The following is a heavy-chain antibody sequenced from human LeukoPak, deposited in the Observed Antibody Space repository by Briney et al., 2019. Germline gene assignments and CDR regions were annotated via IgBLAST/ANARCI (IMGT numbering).Heavy chain of an antibody. J-gene: IGHJ5*02. CDR1: GYTFTSYY. CDR2: INPSGGST. CDR3: ARDAVLRFLDHHGWFDP. V-gene: IGHV1-46*01. D-gene: IGHD3-3*01. Sequence: ASVKVSCKASGYTFTSYYMHWVRQAPGQGLAWMGIINPSGGSTSYAQKFQGRVTMTRDTSTSTVYMELSSLRSEDTAVYYCARDAVLRFLDHHGWFDPWGQGTLVTVSS.